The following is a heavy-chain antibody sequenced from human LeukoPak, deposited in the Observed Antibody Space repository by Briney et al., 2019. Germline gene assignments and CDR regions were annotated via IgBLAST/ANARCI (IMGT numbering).Heavy chain of an antibody. CDR2: IYYSGST. CDR3: ARDWAYGSGSSFDI. V-gene: IGHV4-61*08. CDR1: GDSISSSGYY. D-gene: IGHD3-10*01. Sequence: PSETLSLTCSVSGDSISSSGYYWSWIRQPPGKGLEWIGYIYYSGSTNYNPSLKSRVTISVDTSKNQFSLKLSSVTAADTAVYYCARDWAYGSGSSFDIWGQGTMVTVSS. J-gene: IGHJ3*02.